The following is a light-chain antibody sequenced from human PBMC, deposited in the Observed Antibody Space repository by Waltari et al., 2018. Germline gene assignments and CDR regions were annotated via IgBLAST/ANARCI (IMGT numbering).Light chain of an antibody. CDR3: QHYVRLPGT. V-gene: IGKV3-20*01. CDR1: QSVSRT. Sequence: EMVLTQSPGTLSLSPGERVTLSCRASQSVSRTLAWYQQKPGKAPKLLIYGASIRATGIPNRFTGIGSGTDFSLSISSLEPEDFAIYFCQHYVRLPGTFGQGTKVEIK. CDR2: GAS. J-gene: IGKJ1*01.